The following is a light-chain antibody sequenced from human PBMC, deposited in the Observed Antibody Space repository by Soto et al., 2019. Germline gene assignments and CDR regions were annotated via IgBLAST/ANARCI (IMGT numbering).Light chain of an antibody. CDR3: NSFTTSSTYV. CDR1: SSDVGSYNR. J-gene: IGLJ1*01. Sequence: QSVLTQPPSVSGSPGQSVTISCTGTSSDVGSYNRVSWYQQPPGTAPKLMIYEVSNRPSGVPDRSSGSKSGNTASLTISGLQAEDEADYYCNSFTTSSTYVFGTGTKLTVL. V-gene: IGLV2-18*02. CDR2: EVS.